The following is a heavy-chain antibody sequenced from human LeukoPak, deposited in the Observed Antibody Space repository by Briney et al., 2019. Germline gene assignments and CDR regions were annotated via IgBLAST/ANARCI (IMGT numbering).Heavy chain of an antibody. CDR1: GYTFTSYA. CDR2: INAGNGNT. CDR3: ARAKLWFGGNWFDP. J-gene: IGHJ5*02. V-gene: IGHV1-3*03. D-gene: IGHD3-10*01. Sequence: ASVKVSCKASGYTFTSYAMHWVRQAPGQRLEWMGWINAGNGNTKYSQEFQGRVTITRDTSASTAYMELSSLRSEDMDVYYCARAKLWFGGNWFDPWGQGTLVTVSS.